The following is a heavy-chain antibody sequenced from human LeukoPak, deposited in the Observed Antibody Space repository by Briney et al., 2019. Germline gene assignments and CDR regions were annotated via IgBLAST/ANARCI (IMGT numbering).Heavy chain of an antibody. CDR2: IYYSGST. Sequence: PSETLSLTCTVSGGSISSGDYYWSWIRQPPGKGLEWIGYIYYSGSTYYNPSLKSRVTISVDTSKNQFSLKLSSVTAADTAVYYCARVGAYIWNDDEEWIFDYWGLGTLVTVSS. J-gene: IGHJ4*02. D-gene: IGHD1-1*01. V-gene: IGHV4-30-4*08. CDR1: GGSISSGDYY. CDR3: ARVGAYIWNDDEEWIFDY.